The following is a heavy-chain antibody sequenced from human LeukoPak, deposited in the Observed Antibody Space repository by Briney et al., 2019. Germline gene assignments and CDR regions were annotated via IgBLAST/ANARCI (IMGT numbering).Heavy chain of an antibody. CDR3: ARGPYSYGTIDY. CDR2: ISSSSSYI. V-gene: IGHV3-21*01. Sequence: PGGSLRLSCAASGFTFSSCSMNWVRQAPGKGLEWVSSISSSSSYIYYTDSVKGRFTISRDNAKNSLYLQMNSLRAEDTAVYYCARGPYSYGTIDYWGQGTLVTVSS. D-gene: IGHD5-18*01. J-gene: IGHJ4*02. CDR1: GFTFSSCS.